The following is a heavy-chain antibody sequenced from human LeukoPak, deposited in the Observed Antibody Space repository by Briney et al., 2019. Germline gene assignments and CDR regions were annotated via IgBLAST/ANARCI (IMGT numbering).Heavy chain of an antibody. CDR2: ISGSGGST. J-gene: IGHJ4*02. V-gene: IGHV3-23*01. D-gene: IGHD3-3*02. Sequence: GGSLRLSCEASGFTFSSNAMSWVRQAPGKGLEWVSAISGSGGSTYYADSVRGRFTISRDNSKKTLYVQMNSLRAEDTAVYYCAKDRIYGDRYFDYWGQGTLVTVSS. CDR1: GFTFSSNA. CDR3: AKDRIYGDRYFDY.